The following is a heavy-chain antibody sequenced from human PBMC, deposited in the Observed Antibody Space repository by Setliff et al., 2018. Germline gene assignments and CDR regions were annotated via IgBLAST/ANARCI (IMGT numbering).Heavy chain of an antibody. Sequence: GGSLRLSCAASGFTFDAHGMNWVRQAPGKGLEWVSTINWDGKTTAYADSVKGRFTISRDNANRFLYLHMNSLRADDTALYYCTRFGRDDIGIWGQGTMVTVSS. CDR2: INWDGKTT. CDR1: GFTFDAHG. D-gene: IGHD5-12*01. J-gene: IGHJ3*02. CDR3: TRFGRDDIGI. V-gene: IGHV3-20*04.